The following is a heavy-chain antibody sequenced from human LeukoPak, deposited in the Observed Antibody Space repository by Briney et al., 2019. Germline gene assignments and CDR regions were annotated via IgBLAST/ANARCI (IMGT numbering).Heavy chain of an antibody. CDR3: AKGWFGEPLDY. V-gene: IGHV3-30*18. Sequence: GGSLRLSCAASGFTFSSHGMHWVRQAPGKGREGVAVISYDGSNKYYADSVKGRFTISRDHSKSTLYLQMNSLRAEDTAVYYCAKGWFGEPLDYWGQGTLVTVSS. CDR2: ISYDGSNK. CDR1: GFTFSSHG. J-gene: IGHJ4*02. D-gene: IGHD3-10*01.